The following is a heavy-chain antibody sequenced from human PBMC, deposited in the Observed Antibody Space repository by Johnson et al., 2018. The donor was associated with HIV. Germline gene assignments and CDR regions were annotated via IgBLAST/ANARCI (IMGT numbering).Heavy chain of an antibody. Sequence: EQLVESGGGLVQPGRYLRLSCTASGFTFGDYAMSWFRQAPGKGLEWVANIKQDGSEKYYVDSVKGRFTISRDNAKNSLYLQMNSLRAEDTAVYYCAREEGKTWIQLWWVLDAFDIWGQGTMVTVSS. V-gene: IGHV3-7*01. CDR3: AREEGKTWIQLWWVLDAFDI. CDR1: GFTFGDYA. J-gene: IGHJ3*02. CDR2: IKQDGSEK. D-gene: IGHD5-18*01.